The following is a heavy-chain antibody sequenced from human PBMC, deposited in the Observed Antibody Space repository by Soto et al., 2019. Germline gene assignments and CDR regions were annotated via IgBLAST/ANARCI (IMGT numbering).Heavy chain of an antibody. CDR3: AREPNESFQFDF. J-gene: IGHJ4*02. V-gene: IGHV1-46*01. Sequence: ASVKVSCKASGYTFTNYYIHWFRQAPGQGLEWLGILRPRTGDTAYAQRFQGRVTMTTDTSTGTVYLELANLRSDGTAVYYCAREPNESFQFDFWGQGTQVTVSS. CDR1: GYTFTNYY. CDR2: LRPRTGDT.